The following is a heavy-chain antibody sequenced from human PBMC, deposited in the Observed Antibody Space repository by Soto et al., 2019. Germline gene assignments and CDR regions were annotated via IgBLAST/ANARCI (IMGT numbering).Heavy chain of an antibody. Sequence: EVQLVESGGGLVQPGGSLRLSCAASGFTFSSYWMSWVRQAPGKGLEWVANIKQDGSEKYYVDSVKGRFTISRDNAKNSLYLQMNSLRAEDTAVYYCARGGGRDGYNYPPYYYYFGMDVWGQGTTVTVSS. CDR1: GFTFSSYW. V-gene: IGHV3-7*05. CDR2: IKQDGSEK. J-gene: IGHJ6*02. CDR3: ARGGGRDGYNYPPYYYYFGMDV. D-gene: IGHD1-1*01.